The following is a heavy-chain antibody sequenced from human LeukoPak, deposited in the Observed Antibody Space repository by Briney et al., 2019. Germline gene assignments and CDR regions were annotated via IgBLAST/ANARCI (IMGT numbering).Heavy chain of an antibody. CDR2: ISRTGDWT. CDR3: AKDLSYTGWSFDY. CDR1: GFTFGNYA. D-gene: IGHD1-1*01. J-gene: IGHJ4*02. Sequence: GESLRLSCAASGFTFGNYAMSWVRQTPGKGLDWVSIISRTGDWTNYADSVQGRFTISRDNSKNKLYLQMNSLRAEDTAVYYCAKDLSYTGWSFDYWGQGTLVTVSS. V-gene: IGHV3-23*01.